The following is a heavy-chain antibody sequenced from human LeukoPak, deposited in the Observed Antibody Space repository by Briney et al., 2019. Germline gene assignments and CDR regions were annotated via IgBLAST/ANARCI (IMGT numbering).Heavy chain of an antibody. J-gene: IGHJ4*02. D-gene: IGHD3-22*01. Sequence: ASVKVSRKASGGTFSSYAISWVRQAPGQGLEWMGGIIPIFGTANYAQKFQGRVTITTDESTSTAYMELSSLRSEDTAVYYCASRPYDSSGYYYIPFDYWGQGTLVTVSS. V-gene: IGHV1-69*05. CDR2: IIPIFGTA. CDR3: ASRPYDSSGYYYIPFDY. CDR1: GGTFSSYA.